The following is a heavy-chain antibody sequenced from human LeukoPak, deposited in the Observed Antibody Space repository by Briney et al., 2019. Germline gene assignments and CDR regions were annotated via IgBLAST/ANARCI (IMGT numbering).Heavy chain of an antibody. J-gene: IGHJ4*02. D-gene: IGHD2-2*01. CDR3: AHRRKLNCSSTSCYVFY. CDR2: IHWDDDK. CDR1: GFSLSTSGVG. Sequence: SGPTLVNPTQTLTLTCTFSGFSLSTSGVGVGWIRQPPGKALEWLALIHWDDDKRYSPSLKSRFTITKDTSKNQVVLTMTNMDPVDTATYYCAHRRKLNCSSTSCYVFYWGQGTLVTVSS. V-gene: IGHV2-5*02.